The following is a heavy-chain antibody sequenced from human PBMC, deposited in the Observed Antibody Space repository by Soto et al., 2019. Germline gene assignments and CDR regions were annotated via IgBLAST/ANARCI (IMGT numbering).Heavy chain of an antibody. CDR1: GFTFSSYE. V-gene: IGHV3-48*03. Sequence: GGSLRLSCAASGFTFSSYEMNWVRQAPGKGLGWVSYISSSGSTIYYADSVKGRFTISRDNAKNSLYLQMNSLRAEDTAVYYCARVGYYDLYGMDVWGQGTTVTVSS. CDR3: ARVGYYDLYGMDV. D-gene: IGHD3-3*01. J-gene: IGHJ6*02. CDR2: ISSSGSTI.